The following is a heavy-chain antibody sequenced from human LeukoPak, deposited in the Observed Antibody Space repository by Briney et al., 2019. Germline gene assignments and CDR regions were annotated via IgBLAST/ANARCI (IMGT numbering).Heavy chain of an antibody. D-gene: IGHD5-18*01. CDR3: ARDGGLDTAMAAHLDY. CDR2: INPNSGGT. CDR1: GYTFTGYY. V-gene: IGHV1-2*02. Sequence: ASVKVSCKASGYTFTGYYMHWVRQAPGQGLEWMGWINPNSGGTNYAQKFQGRVTMTRDTSISTAYMELSRLRSDDTAVYYCARDGGLDTAMAAHLDYWGQGTLVTVSS. J-gene: IGHJ4*02.